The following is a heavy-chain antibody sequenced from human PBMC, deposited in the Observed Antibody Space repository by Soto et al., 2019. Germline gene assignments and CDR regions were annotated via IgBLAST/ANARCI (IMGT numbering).Heavy chain of an antibody. Sequence: VQLVQSAGEVKKPGASVKVSCKASGYSFTSYGISWVRRAPGQGLDRMGWISPYNGHTHFVETFQGRVTTTTATSTKTGYMELRNLRSDDTTHYYCARDLTIVPATHPRLENYGMDVWGQGTPVIFSS. V-gene: IGHV1-18*01. CDR2: ISPYNGHT. J-gene: IGHJ6*02. CDR1: GYSFTSYG. CDR3: ARDLTIVPATHPRLENYGMDV. D-gene: IGHD2-2*01.